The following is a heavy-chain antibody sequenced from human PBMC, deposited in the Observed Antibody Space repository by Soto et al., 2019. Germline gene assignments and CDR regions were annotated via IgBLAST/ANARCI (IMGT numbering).Heavy chain of an antibody. CDR1: GGSISRDHYH. D-gene: IGHD4-17*01. CDR3: VREDDGGDRDYYGLDV. CDR2: IHYNGSV. Sequence: QVQLQESGPGLVRPSQTLSLTCTVSGGSISRDHYHWTWIRQTPGKGLEWIGYIHYNGSVYYNPSLQSPVTRSVDTSKNLLSLKLSSVTAADTAVYFCVREDDGGDRDYYGLDVWGQGTTVTVSS. V-gene: IGHV4-30-4*01. J-gene: IGHJ6*02.